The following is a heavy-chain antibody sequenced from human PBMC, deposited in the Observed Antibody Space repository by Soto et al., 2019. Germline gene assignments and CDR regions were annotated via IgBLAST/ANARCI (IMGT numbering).Heavy chain of an antibody. Sequence: GGALRLSCAASGFTVSSYAMSWVRQAPGKGLEWVSAISGSGGSAYYADSVKGRFTFSRDNSKNTLFLQMNSLRAEDRAVYYCARHAMGDNYGIDVWGHVTTFTVSS. CDR1: GFTVSSYA. V-gene: IGHV3-23*01. J-gene: IGHJ6*02. CDR3: ARHAMGDNYGIDV. D-gene: IGHD2-21*01. CDR2: ISGSGGSA.